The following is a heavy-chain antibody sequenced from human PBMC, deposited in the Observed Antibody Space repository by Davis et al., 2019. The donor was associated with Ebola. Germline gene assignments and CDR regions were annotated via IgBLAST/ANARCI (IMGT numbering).Heavy chain of an antibody. D-gene: IGHD5-12*01. J-gene: IGHJ4*02. CDR3: AKYIGRALDY. CDR1: GFIFSSYW. CDR2: IKQDGSEK. Sequence: PGGSLRLSCAASGFIFSSYWMSWVRQAPGKGLEWVANIKQDGSEKQYVDSVKGRFTISRDNAKNSLYLQVSSLSAEDTAVSYCAKYIGRALDYWGQGTLVTVSS. V-gene: IGHV3-7*01.